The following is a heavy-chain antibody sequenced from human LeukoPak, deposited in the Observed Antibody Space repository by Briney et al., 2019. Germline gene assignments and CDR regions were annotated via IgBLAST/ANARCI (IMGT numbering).Heavy chain of an antibody. J-gene: IGHJ4*02. D-gene: IGHD3-3*01. Sequence: PGGSLRLSCAASGFTFSSYEMNWVRQAPGKGLEWVSYISSGSSTIYYADSVKGRFTISRDNAKNSLYLQMNSLRAEDTAVYYCARDRVWSGYHYFDYWGQGTLVTVSS. CDR3: ARDRVWSGYHYFDY. V-gene: IGHV3-48*03. CDR1: GFTFSSYE. CDR2: ISSGSSTI.